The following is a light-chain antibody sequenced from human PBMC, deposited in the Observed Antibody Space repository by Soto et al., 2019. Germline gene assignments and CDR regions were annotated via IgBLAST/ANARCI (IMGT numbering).Light chain of an antibody. CDR3: QQYGDWPGA. V-gene: IGKV3D-15*01. Sequence: ERVMTQSPPTLSVSPGERATLSCRASQSVGSKLAWYQQRPGQAPRLLIYDASNRATGIPARFSGSGSGTEFSLTISSLQSEDFAVYSCQQYGDWPGAFGGGTK. CDR2: DAS. CDR1: QSVGSK. J-gene: IGKJ4*01.